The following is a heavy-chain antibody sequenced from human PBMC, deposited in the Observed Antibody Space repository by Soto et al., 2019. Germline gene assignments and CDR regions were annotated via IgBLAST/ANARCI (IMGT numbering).Heavy chain of an antibody. CDR3: VRDDGGLVRYYYHGWDV. V-gene: IGHV1-18*04. Sequence: QVPLVQSGPEMKKPGASVRVSCKVSGYTLSNNGLSWVRQAPGQRFEWLGWISTDNGRTNYAQKFRGRVSMTTDTSTGTAYMELTNLRSDDTAVYYCVRDDGGLVRYYYHGWDVWGQATTVTVTS. CDR1: GYTLSNNG. J-gene: IGHJ6*02. D-gene: IGHD6-6*01. CDR2: ISTDNGRT.